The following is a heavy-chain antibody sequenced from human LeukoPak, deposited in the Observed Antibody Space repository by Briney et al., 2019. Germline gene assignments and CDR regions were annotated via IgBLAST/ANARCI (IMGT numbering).Heavy chain of an antibody. CDR2: IWYDGSNK. CDR1: GFTFSSYG. D-gene: IGHD6-6*01. J-gene: IGHJ6*02. CDR3: ARMGISSSSRGYYYYYGMDV. Sequence: GGSLRLSCAASGFTFSSYGMHWVRQAPGKGLEWVAVIWYDGSNKYYADSVKGRFTISRDNSKNTLYLQMNSLRAEDTAVYYCARMGISSSSRGYYYYYGMDVWGQGTTVTVSS. V-gene: IGHV3-33*01.